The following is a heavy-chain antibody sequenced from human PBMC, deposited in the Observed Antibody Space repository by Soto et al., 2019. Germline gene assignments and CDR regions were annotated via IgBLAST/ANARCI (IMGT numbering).Heavy chain of an antibody. J-gene: IGHJ4*02. V-gene: IGHV3-30*18. CDR2: ISCDGSNK. CDR1: EFTFGSYG. Sequence: GGSRSLSCAASEFTFGSYGMHWVRQAPGKGLEWVAVISCDGSNKYYADSVKGRFTISRDNSKNTLYLQMNSLRAEDTAVYYCAKDLSRYCSSTSCYPPRDIVATIRPAPFDYWGQGTLVTVSS. D-gene: IGHD2-2*01. CDR3: AKDLSRYCSSTSCYPPRDIVATIRPAPFDY.